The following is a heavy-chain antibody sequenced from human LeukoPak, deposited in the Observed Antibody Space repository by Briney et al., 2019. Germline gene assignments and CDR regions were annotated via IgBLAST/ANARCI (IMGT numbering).Heavy chain of an antibody. Sequence: GRSLRLSCAASGFTFSNYAMNWVRQAPGKGLEWVAVISYDGGNKYYADSVKGRFTISRDNSKNTLYLQMSSLRAEDTAVYYCARSLATAYYYMDVWGKGATVTVSS. CDR3: ARSLATAYYYMDV. CDR1: GFTFSNYA. CDR2: ISYDGGNK. J-gene: IGHJ6*03. V-gene: IGHV3-30*04. D-gene: IGHD5-12*01.